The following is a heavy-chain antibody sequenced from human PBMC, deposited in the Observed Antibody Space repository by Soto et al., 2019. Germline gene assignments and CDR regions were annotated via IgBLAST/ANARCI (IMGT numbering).Heavy chain of an antibody. J-gene: IGHJ5*01. CDR2: IPNNGSP. V-gene: IGHV4-61*01. CDR1: GGSVRTGSYH. D-gene: IGHD3-16*01. Sequence: QVQLQESGPGRVKPSETLSLTCSVSGGSVRTGSYHWSWIRQPAGKGLEWIGFIPNNGSPDYNPSLKRRVVVSIDSSKNQFSLKVNSVTAADTDVYFCARIGGGGASWGHGTLVNVSS. CDR3: ARIGGGGAS.